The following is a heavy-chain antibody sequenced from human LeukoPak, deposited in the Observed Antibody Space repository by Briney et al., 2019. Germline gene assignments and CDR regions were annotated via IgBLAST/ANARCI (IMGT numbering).Heavy chain of an antibody. V-gene: IGHV3-30*03. J-gene: IGHJ4*02. CDR2: ISSNGNDK. CDR3: TTKVIRGNSGDDYDD. D-gene: IGHD5-12*01. Sequence: GGSLRLSCAASGVTFSNYGMHWVRQAPGKGLEWVALISSNGNDKLYGDSVKGRFTISRDDSKSTLYLQMNSLRVEDTAVYYCTTKVIRGNSGDDYDDWGQGALVTVSS. CDR1: GVTFSNYG.